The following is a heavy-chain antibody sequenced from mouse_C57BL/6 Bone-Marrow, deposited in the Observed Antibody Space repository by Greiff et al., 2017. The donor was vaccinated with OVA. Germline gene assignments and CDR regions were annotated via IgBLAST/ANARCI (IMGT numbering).Heavy chain of an antibody. Sequence: VQLQQSGAELVRPGASVTLSCKASGYTFTDYEMHWVKQTPVHGLEWIGAIDPETGGPAYNQKFKGKAILTADTSSSTAYMELRSLTSEDSAVYYCTRGYSNYYAMDYWGQGTSVTVSS. J-gene: IGHJ4*01. CDR2: IDPETGGP. CDR1: GYTFTDYE. V-gene: IGHV1-15*01. CDR3: TRGYSNYYAMDY. D-gene: IGHD2-5*01.